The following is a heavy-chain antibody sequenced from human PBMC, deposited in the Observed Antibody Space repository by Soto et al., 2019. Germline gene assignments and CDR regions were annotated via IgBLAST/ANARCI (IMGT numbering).Heavy chain of an antibody. J-gene: IGHJ4*02. V-gene: IGHV1-3*01. D-gene: IGHD1-26*01. CDR2: INAGNGNT. CDR1: GYTFTSYA. Sequence: QVQLVQSGAEVKKPGASVKVSCKASGYTFTSYAMHWVRQAPEQRLEWMGGINAGNGNTKYSQKFQGRATITRDTSASTSYKELSSLRSEDTSVYYCARGIGRHIDYWGQGTLVTVSA. CDR3: ARGIGRHIDY.